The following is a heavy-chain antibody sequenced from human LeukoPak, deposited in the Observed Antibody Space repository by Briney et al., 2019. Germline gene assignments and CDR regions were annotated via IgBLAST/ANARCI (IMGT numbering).Heavy chain of an antibody. V-gene: IGHV1-8*01. J-gene: IGHJ5*02. CDR2: MNPNSGNT. D-gene: IGHD2-15*01. CDR3: ASCSGGSCYSGDTWFDP. Sequence: ASVKVSCKASGYTFTSYDINWVRQATGQGLEWMGWMNPNSGNTGYAQKFQGRVTMTRNTSISTAYMELSSLRSEDTAVYYCASCSGGSCYSGDTWFDPWGQGTLVTVSS. CDR1: GYTFTSYD.